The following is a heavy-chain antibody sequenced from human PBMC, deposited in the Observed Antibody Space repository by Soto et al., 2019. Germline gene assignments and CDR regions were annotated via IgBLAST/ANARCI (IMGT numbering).Heavy chain of an antibody. Sequence: GGSVRQSGSEAECVFSSCAMHWIHKAPGKGLEWVAVISYDGSNKYYADSVKGRFTISRDNSKNTLYLQMNSLRAEDTAVYYCLQQLVSGPHYYGMDVWGQGTTVTVSS. V-gene: IGHV3-30-3*02. CDR2: ISYDGSNK. J-gene: IGHJ6*02. D-gene: IGHD6-13*01. CDR1: ECVFSSCA. CDR3: LQQLVSGPHYYGMDV.